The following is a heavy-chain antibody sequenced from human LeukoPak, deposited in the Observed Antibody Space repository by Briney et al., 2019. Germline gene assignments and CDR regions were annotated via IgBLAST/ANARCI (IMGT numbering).Heavy chain of an antibody. D-gene: IGHD6-19*01. CDR3: ASHSVSGADDY. V-gene: IGHV4-39*01. Sequence: SETLSLTCTVSGGSISITSYYWAWIRQPPGKGLEWIASVYFDGSTYYTPSLKSRLTISVDTSRNQFSLKVSSVTAADTAVYYCASHSVSGADDYWGQGTLVTVSS. J-gene: IGHJ4*02. CDR2: VYFDGST. CDR1: GGSISITSYY.